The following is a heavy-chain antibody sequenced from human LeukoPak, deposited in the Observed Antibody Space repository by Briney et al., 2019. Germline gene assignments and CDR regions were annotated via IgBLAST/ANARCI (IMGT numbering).Heavy chain of an antibody. J-gene: IGHJ4*02. CDR2: ITGSGDTI. CDR1: GFSFSSYE. V-gene: IGHV3-48*03. CDR3: AKERYDGSGAAYDN. D-gene: IGHD3-10*01. Sequence: GGSLRLSCSASGFSFSSYEMNWVRQAPGKGLEWISYITGSGDTIYYADSVKGRFTISRDNARNSLYLQMNSLRAEDTALYYCAKERYDGSGAAYDNWGQGTLVTVSS.